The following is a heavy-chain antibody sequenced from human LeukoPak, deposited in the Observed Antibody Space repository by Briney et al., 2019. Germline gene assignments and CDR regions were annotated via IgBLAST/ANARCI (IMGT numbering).Heavy chain of an antibody. CDR3: ARGNGSGRFDC. Sequence: GGSLRLSCAASGFTFSSYEMNWVRQAPGKGLEWVSYISSSSSIIYYVDSVKGRFTISRDNAKNSLYLQMSSLRAEDTATYYCARGNGSGRFDCWGQGTLVTVSS. V-gene: IGHV3-48*03. CDR2: ISSSSSII. CDR1: GFTFSSYE. J-gene: IGHJ4*02. D-gene: IGHD3-10*01.